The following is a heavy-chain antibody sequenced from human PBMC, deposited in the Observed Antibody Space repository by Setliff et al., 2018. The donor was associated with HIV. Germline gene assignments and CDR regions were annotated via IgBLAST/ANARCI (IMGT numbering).Heavy chain of an antibody. CDR2: IRSNGKST. D-gene: IGHD3-22*01. CDR1: GFTFSSYS. Sequence: PGGSLRLSCAASGFTFSSYSMNWVRQATGKGLEWVSSIRSNGKSTSYADSVMARFTISRDNAKKSLYLQMNSLRVDDTAVYYGARDSSSWSGSSWTFDIWGQGTMVTVSS. J-gene: IGHJ3*02. V-gene: IGHV3-21*01. CDR3: ARDSSSWSGSSWTFDI.